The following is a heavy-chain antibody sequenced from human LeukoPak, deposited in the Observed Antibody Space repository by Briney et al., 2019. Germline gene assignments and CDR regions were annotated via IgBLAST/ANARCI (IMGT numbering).Heavy chain of an antibody. V-gene: IGHV3-53*01. CDR2: IYSGGST. CDR3: AKGGSYYGGDYFDY. J-gene: IGHJ4*02. Sequence: GGSLRLSCAASGFTVSSNYMSWVRQAPGKGLEWVSVIYSGGSTYYADSVKGRFTISRDNSKNTLYLQMNSLRAVDTAVYYCAKGGSYYGGDYFDYWGQGTLVTVSS. D-gene: IGHD1-26*01. CDR1: GFTVSSNY.